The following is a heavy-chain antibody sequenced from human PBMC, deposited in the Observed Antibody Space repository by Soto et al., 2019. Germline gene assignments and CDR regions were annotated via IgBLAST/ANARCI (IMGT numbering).Heavy chain of an antibody. J-gene: IGHJ3*02. Sequence: WVSMRLSWAAAGCTFSNAWVSWVRQAQGEGLEWVSNINPAGNVQQYADSVKERFTISRDNAKNSLFLQMSGLRVEDTAVYYCATANTPYAFDMWGQGTMGTVSS. V-gene: IGHV3-7*01. CDR3: ATANTPYAFDM. CDR2: INPAGNVQ. CDR1: GCTFSNAW.